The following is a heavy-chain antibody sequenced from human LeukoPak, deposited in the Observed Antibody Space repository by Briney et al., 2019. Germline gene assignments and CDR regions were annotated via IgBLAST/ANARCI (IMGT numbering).Heavy chain of an antibody. J-gene: IGHJ1*01. Sequence: ASVKVSCKASGYTFTGYYMHWVRQAPGQGVERMGWINPNSGGTNYAQKFQGRVTMTRDTSISTAYMELSRLRSDDTAVYYCARVKEETSVKIPDFFQHWGQGTLVTVSS. CDR3: ARVKEETSVKIPDFFQH. D-gene: IGHD4-17*01. CDR2: INPNSGGT. CDR1: GYTFTGYY. V-gene: IGHV1-2*02.